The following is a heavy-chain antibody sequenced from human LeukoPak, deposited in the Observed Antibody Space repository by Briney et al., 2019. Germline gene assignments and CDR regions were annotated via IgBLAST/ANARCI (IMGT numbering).Heavy chain of an antibody. D-gene: IGHD3-3*02. CDR2: IYYSGST. CDR1: GGSISGSSYY. J-gene: IGHJ4*02. Sequence: SETLSLTCTVSGGSISGSSYYWGWIRQAPGKGLEWIGSIYYSGSTYYNPSLKSRVTISVDTSKNQFSLKLSSVTAADTAVYYCARGGIRQTFDNWGQGTLVTVSS. V-gene: IGHV4-39*07. CDR3: ARGGIRQTFDN.